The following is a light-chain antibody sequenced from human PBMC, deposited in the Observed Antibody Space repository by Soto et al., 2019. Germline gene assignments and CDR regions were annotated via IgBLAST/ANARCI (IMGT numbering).Light chain of an antibody. J-gene: IGKJ4*01. CDR1: QSVSSCY. V-gene: IGKV3-20*01. CDR3: QQYCSSPLT. CDR2: GAS. Sequence: DIVLTQSPSTLSASPGDRATLSCRASQSVSSCYLAWHQQHAGQAPRLLIYGASSRDTGVPDRFSGSGSGTDFTLTISRLEPEDFAVYSCQQYCSSPLTFGGGTKVEIK.